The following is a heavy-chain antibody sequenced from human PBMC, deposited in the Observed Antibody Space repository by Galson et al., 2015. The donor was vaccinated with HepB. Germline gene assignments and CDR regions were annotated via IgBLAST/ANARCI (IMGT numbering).Heavy chain of an antibody. V-gene: IGHV3-23*01. Sequence: SLRLSCAASGFTFSDFAMSWVRQAPGKGLEWVSAISAFGSTYYADSVKGRFTISRDNSKNTLYLQMNSLRDEDTAVYYCPREGGYCSTTNCYRGYFDSWGQGTLVTVSS. CDR2: ISAFGST. D-gene: IGHD2-2*01. CDR1: GFTFSDFA. J-gene: IGHJ4*02. CDR3: PREGGYCSTTNCYRGYFDS.